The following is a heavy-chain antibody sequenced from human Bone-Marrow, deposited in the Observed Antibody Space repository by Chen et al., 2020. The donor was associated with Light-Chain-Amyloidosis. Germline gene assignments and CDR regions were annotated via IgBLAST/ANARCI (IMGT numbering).Heavy chain of an antibody. CDR3: AKFLDRGSWYYYYGMDV. V-gene: IGHV3-23*04. Sequence: EVQVVESGGGLVQPGGSLRLSCAASGFTFSSYPMSWVRQAPGKGLEWVSSISGSGGNTYYADSVKGRFTRSRDNSKNTLSLQMNSLRAEDTAVYYCAKFLDRGSWYYYYGMDVWGQGTTVTVSS. D-gene: IGHD3-10*01. CDR1: GFTFSSYP. CDR2: ISGSGGNT. J-gene: IGHJ6*02.